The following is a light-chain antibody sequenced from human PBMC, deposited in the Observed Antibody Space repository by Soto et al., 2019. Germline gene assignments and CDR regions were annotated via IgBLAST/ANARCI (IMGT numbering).Light chain of an antibody. CDR1: QSVSSN. Sequence: EIVMTQSPATLSVSPGERATLSCRASQSVSSNLGWYQQKPGQAPRLLIYGASARATGIPARFSGSGSGKEFTLATSSLQSADSAVFYCQPYNNWPLSFGGGTKVEIK. CDR3: QPYNNWPLS. J-gene: IGKJ4*01. CDR2: GAS. V-gene: IGKV3-15*01.